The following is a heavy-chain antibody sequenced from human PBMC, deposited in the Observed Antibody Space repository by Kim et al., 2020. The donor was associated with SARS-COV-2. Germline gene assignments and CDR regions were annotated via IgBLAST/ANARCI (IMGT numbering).Heavy chain of an antibody. CDR3: ARHGRGVRGVIADIDY. V-gene: IGHV4-39*01. J-gene: IGHJ4*02. CDR2: IYYSGST. D-gene: IGHD3-10*01. Sequence: SETLSLTCTVSGGSISSSSYYWGWIRQPPGKGLEWIGSIYYSGSTYYNPSLKSRVTISVDTSKNQFSLKLSSVTAADTAVYYCARHGRGVRGVIADIDYWGQGTLVTVSS. CDR1: GGSISSSSYY.